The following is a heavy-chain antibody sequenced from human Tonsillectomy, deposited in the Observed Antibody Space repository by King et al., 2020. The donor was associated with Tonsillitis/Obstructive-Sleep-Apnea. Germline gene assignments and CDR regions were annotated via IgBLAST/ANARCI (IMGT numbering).Heavy chain of an antibody. Sequence: HVQLQESGPGLVKPSETLSLTCTVSGGSISSYYWSWIRQPPGKGLEWIGYIYYSGSTNYNPSLKSRVTISVDTSKNQFSLKLSSVTAADTAVYYCARPPFGGMHRYFDLWGRGTLVTVSS. CDR3: ARPPFGGMHRYFDL. J-gene: IGHJ2*01. D-gene: IGHD3-16*01. V-gene: IGHV4-59*08. CDR2: IYYSGST. CDR1: GGSISSYY.